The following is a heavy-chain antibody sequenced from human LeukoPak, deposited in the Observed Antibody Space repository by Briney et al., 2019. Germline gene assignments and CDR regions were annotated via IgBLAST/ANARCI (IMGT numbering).Heavy chain of an antibody. CDR1: GGPFSTYY. Sequence: SETLSLTCAVYGGPFSTYYWNWIRQSPGRGLEWIGEINQSGSTSYNPSLKSRVTISIDPSKAQFSLKLSSVTAADTAVYYCARGPGWTTVTRPFDNWGRGTLVTVSS. D-gene: IGHD4-17*01. CDR3: ARGPGWTTVTRPFDN. CDR2: INQSGST. V-gene: IGHV4-34*01. J-gene: IGHJ4*02.